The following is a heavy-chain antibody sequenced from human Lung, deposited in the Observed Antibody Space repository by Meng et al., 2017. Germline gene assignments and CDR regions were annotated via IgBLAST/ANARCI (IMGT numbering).Heavy chain of an antibody. V-gene: IGHV3-74*01. D-gene: IGHD1-1*01. Sequence: VQLVGSGVGLVPPGGPLIPSRAASGFTFTDHWMHWVRQGPGKGLVWVSRINRDGTKPTYADSVKGRFTISRDNAKNTLYLQMNNLRAEDTAFYYCTNDRLNHWGQGALVTVSS. J-gene: IGHJ1*01. CDR3: TNDRLNH. CDR2: INRDGTKP. CDR1: GFTFTDHW.